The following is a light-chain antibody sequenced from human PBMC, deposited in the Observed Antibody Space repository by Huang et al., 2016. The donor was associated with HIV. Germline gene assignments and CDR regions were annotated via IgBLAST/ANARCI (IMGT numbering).Light chain of an antibody. CDR2: AAS. CDR3: QQRRNWPPYT. V-gene: IGKV3-11*01. Sequence: EVVLTQSPATLSLSPGERATLSCRASQGVRSSFAWYQQKPGQAPRLLIYAASVRATGIPARFSGSASGTDFTLTINSLEPEDFAVYYCQQRRNWPPYTFGQGTKLEIK. CDR1: QGVRSS. J-gene: IGKJ2*01.